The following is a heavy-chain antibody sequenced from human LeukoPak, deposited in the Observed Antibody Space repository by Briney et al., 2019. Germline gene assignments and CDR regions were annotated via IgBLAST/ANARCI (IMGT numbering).Heavy chain of an antibody. Sequence: SETLSLTCTVSGGSISSYYWGWIRQPPGKGLEWIGTIYYSGNTYYSPSLKGRVTISIDTSTNQFSLQLRSVTAADTAVYFCARHWAAGRYYDSTTYPRSYWGQGTLVTVSS. CDR2: IYYSGNT. CDR1: GGSISSYY. V-gene: IGHV4-39*01. D-gene: IGHD2/OR15-2a*01. J-gene: IGHJ4*02. CDR3: ARHWAAGRYYDSTTYPRSY.